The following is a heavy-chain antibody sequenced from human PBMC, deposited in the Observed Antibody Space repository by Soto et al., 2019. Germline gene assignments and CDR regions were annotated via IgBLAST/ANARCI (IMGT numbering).Heavy chain of an antibody. CDR2: ISYDGSNK. D-gene: IGHD3-22*01. Sequence: GGSLRLSCAASGFTFSSYAMHWVRQAPGKGLEWVAVISYDGSNKYYADSVKGQFTISRDNSKNTLYLQMNSLRAEDRAVYYCAREGDSSGYYENWYFDLWGRGTLVTVSS. V-gene: IGHV3-30-3*01. CDR3: AREGDSSGYYENWYFDL. CDR1: GFTFSSYA. J-gene: IGHJ2*01.